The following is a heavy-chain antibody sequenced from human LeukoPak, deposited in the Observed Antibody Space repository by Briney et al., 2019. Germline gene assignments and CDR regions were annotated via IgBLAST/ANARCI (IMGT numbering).Heavy chain of an antibody. CDR1: GYTFTSYY. CDR3: ARGPSITMVRGGQWYYYMDV. D-gene: IGHD3-10*01. CDR2: INPSGGRT. Sequence: ASVKVSCKASGYTFTSYYIHWGRQAPGQGLGWMGLINPSGGRTNYAQKFQGRVTMTRDTSTSTVYMELSSLRYEATAVYYCARGPSITMVRGGQWYYYMDVWGKGTTVTISS. J-gene: IGHJ6*03. V-gene: IGHV1-46*01.